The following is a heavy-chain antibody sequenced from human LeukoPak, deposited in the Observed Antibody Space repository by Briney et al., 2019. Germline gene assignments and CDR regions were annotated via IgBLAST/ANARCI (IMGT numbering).Heavy chain of an antibody. V-gene: IGHV3-74*01. Sequence: GGSLRLSCAASGFTFSSYWMHWVRQTPGKGLVCVSRINSAGSSTDYADSVKGRFTISRDNAKNTLYLQMNSLRAEDMAVYYCVRGNNDWIGMDVWGQGTTVTVSS. CDR1: GFTFSSYW. CDR2: INSAGSST. D-gene: IGHD1/OR15-1a*01. J-gene: IGHJ6*02. CDR3: VRGNNDWIGMDV.